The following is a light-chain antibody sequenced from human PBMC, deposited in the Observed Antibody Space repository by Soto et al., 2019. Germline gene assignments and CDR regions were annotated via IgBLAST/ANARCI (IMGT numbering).Light chain of an antibody. Sequence: EIVLTQSPGTLSLSPGERATLSCRASQSVSSSYLAWYQQKPGQAPRLLIYGVSSRATGIPDRFSGSGSGTDFTLTISRLEPEDFAVYYCPQYDNSPQVTFGQGTRLEIK. V-gene: IGKV3-20*01. J-gene: IGKJ5*01. CDR1: QSVSSSY. CDR2: GVS. CDR3: PQYDNSPQVT.